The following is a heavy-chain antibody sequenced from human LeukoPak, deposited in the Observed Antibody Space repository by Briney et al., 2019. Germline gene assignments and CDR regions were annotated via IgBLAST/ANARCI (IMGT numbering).Heavy chain of an antibody. CDR1: GFTFSAYS. V-gene: IGHV3-48*04. CDR3: ARTFDY. J-gene: IGHJ4*02. CDR2: ISSSATTI. Sequence: GGSLRLSCAASGFTFSAYSMNWVRQAPGKGLEWVSYISSSATTIYYADSVKGRFTISRDNAKNALYLQMNSLRAEDTAVYYCARTFDYWGQGTLVTVSS.